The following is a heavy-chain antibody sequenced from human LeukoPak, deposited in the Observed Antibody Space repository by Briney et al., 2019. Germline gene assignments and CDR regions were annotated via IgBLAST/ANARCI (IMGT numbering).Heavy chain of an antibody. V-gene: IGHV3-33*06. J-gene: IGHJ4*02. Sequence: PGGSLRLSCAASGFTFSKYAMHWVRQAPGKGLEWVAVIWYDGKNKYYADSVKGRFTISRDNSKNTLYLEMNSLRADDTAVYYCAKDRSVAGTDARYYFDYWGQGTLVIVSA. CDR1: GFTFSKYA. CDR2: IWYDGKNK. D-gene: IGHD1-14*01. CDR3: AKDRSVAGTDARYYFDY.